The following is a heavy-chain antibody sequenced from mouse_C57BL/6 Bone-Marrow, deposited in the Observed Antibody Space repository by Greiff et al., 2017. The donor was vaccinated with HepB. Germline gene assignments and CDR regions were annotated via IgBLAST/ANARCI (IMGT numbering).Heavy chain of an antibody. CDR2: IYPRDGST. V-gene: IGHV1-85*01. CDR3: ARKYPRGNYYAMDY. CDR1: GYTFTSYD. Sequence: QVQLQPSGPELVKPGASVKLSCKASGYTFTSYDINWVKQRPGQGLEWIGWIYPRDGSTKYNEKFKGKATLTVDTSSSTAYMELHSLTSEDSAVYFCARKYPRGNYYAMDYWGQGTSVTVSS. D-gene: IGHD5-1*01. J-gene: IGHJ4*01.